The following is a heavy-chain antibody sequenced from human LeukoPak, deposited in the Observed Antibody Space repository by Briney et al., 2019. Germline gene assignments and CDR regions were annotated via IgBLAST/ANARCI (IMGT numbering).Heavy chain of an antibody. J-gene: IGHJ4*02. D-gene: IGHD3-16*01. Sequence: GGSLRLSCAASGFTFSSYAMSWVRQAPGKGLEWVSAISGSGGSTYYADSVKGRFTISRDNSKNTLYLQMNSLRDEDTAVYYCARGGRYAYFLDYWGQGTLVTVSS. CDR1: GFTFSSYA. CDR2: ISGSGGST. V-gene: IGHV3-23*01. CDR3: ARGGRYAYFLDY.